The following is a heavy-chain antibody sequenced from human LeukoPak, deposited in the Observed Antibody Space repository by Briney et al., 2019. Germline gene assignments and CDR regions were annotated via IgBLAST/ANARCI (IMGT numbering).Heavy chain of an antibody. Sequence: GGSLRLSCAASAFTFSTYTMGWVRQVPGKGLEWFSAISITGDRTYYADSVKGRFTISRDNSKNTLYLQMNSLTAEDTALYYCAKGSSGGWPYYFDHWGQGTLVTVSS. CDR1: AFTFSTYT. CDR3: AKGSSGGWPYYFDH. J-gene: IGHJ4*01. CDR2: ISITGDRT. V-gene: IGHV3-23*01. D-gene: IGHD2-15*01.